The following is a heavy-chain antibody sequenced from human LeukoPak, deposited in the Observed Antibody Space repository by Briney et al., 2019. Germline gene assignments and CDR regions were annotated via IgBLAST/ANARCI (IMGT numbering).Heavy chain of an antibody. CDR1: GFTFSSYE. CDR2: ISSSGSTI. J-gene: IGHJ4*02. D-gene: IGHD2-15*01. V-gene: IGHV3-48*03. Sequence: GGSLRLSCAASGFTFSSYEMNWVRQAPGKGLEWVSYISSSGSTIYYADSVKGRFTISRDNAKNSLYLQMNSLRAEDTPVYYCARTGLGYVDYWGQGTLVTVSS. CDR3: ARTGLGYVDY.